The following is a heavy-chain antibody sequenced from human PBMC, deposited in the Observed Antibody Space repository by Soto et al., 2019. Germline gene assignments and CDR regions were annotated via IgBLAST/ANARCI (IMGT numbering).Heavy chain of an antibody. Sequence: GGSLRLSCAASGFTFSSYGMHWVRQAPGKGLEWVAVIWYDGSNKYYADSVKGRFTISRDNSKNTLYLQMNSLRAEDTAVYYCARDMGIYYDFWSGYPGGPDYWGQGTLVTVSS. J-gene: IGHJ4*02. D-gene: IGHD3-3*01. V-gene: IGHV3-33*01. CDR1: GFTFSSYG. CDR3: ARDMGIYYDFWSGYPGGPDY. CDR2: IWYDGSNK.